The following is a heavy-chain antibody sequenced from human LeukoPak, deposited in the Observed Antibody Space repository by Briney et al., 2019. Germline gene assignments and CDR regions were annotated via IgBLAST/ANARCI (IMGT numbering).Heavy chain of an antibody. Sequence: ASVKVSCKASGYTFTSYDINWVRQAPGQGLEWMGWINPNSGGTNYAQKFQGWVTMTRDTSISTAYMELSRLRSDDTAVYYCARVTSSSWTLAYYYYMDVWGKGTTVTVSS. CDR1: GYTFTSYD. V-gene: IGHV1-2*04. D-gene: IGHD6-13*01. J-gene: IGHJ6*03. CDR3: ARVTSSSWTLAYYYYMDV. CDR2: INPNSGGT.